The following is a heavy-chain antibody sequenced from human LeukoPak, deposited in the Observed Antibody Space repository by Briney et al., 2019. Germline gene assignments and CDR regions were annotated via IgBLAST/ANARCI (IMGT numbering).Heavy chain of an antibody. V-gene: IGHV3-66*01. J-gene: IGHJ6*02. D-gene: IGHD1-7*01. CDR1: GFSVTSNY. CDR2: IYSGDDK. Sequence: GGSLRLSCVASGFSVTSNYMNWVRQAPGTGLEWVSVIYSGDDKYYADSVKGRFTISRDNSKNTLYLQMNSLRAEDTAVYYCARDKPGNYGYYYYAIDVWGQGTTVTVSS. CDR3: ARDKPGNYGYYYYAIDV.